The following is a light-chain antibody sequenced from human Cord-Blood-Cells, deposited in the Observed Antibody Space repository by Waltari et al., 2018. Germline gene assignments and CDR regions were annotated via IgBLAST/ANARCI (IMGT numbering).Light chain of an antibody. V-gene: IGLV2-8*01. J-gene: IGLJ1*01. Sequence: QSALTQPPSPSGSPGQSATISCTATSSDVGGYNYYSWYQQHPGKAPKLMMYEVSQRPSGVPDRFSGSKSGNTASLTVSGLQAEYEADYYCSSYAGSNNYVFGTGTKVTVL. CDR3: SSYAGSNNYV. CDR1: SSDVGGYNY. CDR2: EVS.